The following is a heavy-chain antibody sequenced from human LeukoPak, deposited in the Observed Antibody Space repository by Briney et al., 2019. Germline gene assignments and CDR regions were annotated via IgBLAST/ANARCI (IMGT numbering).Heavy chain of an antibody. CDR1: GFTFSSYE. D-gene: IGHD2-2*01. V-gene: IGHV3-48*03. Sequence: GGSLRLSCAASGFTFSSYEMNWVRQAPGKGLEWVSYISSSGSTIYYADSVKGRFTISRDNAKNSLYLQMNSLRAEDTAVYYCARVYCSSTSCYRSGGWFDPWGQGTLVTVSS. J-gene: IGHJ5*02. CDR2: ISSSGSTI. CDR3: ARVYCSSTSCYRSGGWFDP.